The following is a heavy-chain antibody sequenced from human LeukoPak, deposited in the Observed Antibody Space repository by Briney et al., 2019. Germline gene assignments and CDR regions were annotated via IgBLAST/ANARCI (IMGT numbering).Heavy chain of an antibody. CDR2: INHSGST. CDR3: ARDCSSTSCYYRNFDY. Sequence: SETLSLTCAVYGGSFSGYYWSWIRQPPGKGLEWIGGINHSGSTNYNPSLKSRVTISVDTSKNQFSLKLSSVTAADTAVYYCARDCSSTSCYYRNFDYWGQGTLVTVSS. V-gene: IGHV4-34*01. J-gene: IGHJ4*02. CDR1: GGSFSGYY. D-gene: IGHD2-2*01.